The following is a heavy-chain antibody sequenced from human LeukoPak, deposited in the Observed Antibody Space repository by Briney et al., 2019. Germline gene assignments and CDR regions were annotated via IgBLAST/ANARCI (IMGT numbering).Heavy chain of an antibody. J-gene: IGHJ4*02. D-gene: IGHD6-19*01. V-gene: IGHV1-69*06. CDR3: ARSGYYSSGWVSLD. CDR1: GGTFSSYA. Sequence: ASVKVSCKASGGTFSSYAVSWVRQAPGQGLEWMGGIIPIFGTANYAQKFQGRVTITADKSTSTAYMELSSLRSEDTAVYYCARSGYYSSGWVSLDWGQGTLATVSS. CDR2: IIPIFGTA.